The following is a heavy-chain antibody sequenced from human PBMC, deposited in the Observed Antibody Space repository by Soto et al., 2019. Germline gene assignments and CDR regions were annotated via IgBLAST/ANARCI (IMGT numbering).Heavy chain of an antibody. D-gene: IGHD5-12*01. CDR3: ARIGCSDITCPFDY. CDR1: GGSISSGDYY. Sequence: TLSLTCTVSGGSISSGDYYWSWIRQPPGKGLEWIGYVHYSGSTYYNPSLKSRVTISVDTSKNQFSLKLSSVTAADTAVYYCARIGCSDITCPFDYWGQGTLVTVSS. CDR2: VHYSGST. V-gene: IGHV4-30-4*01. J-gene: IGHJ4*02.